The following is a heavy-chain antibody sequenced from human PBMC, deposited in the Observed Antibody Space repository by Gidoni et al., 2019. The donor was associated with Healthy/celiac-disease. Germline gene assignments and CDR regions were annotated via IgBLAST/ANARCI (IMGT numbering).Heavy chain of an antibody. Sequence: QVQLVESGGGVVQPGRSLRLSCAASGLTFSRSGMNWVRQAPGKGLEWVAVIWYDGSNKYYADSVKGRFTISRDNSKNTLYLQMNSLRAEDTAVYYCAREGGQWLIRGYFDYWGQGTLVTVSS. J-gene: IGHJ4*02. V-gene: IGHV3-33*01. CDR2: IWYDGSNK. CDR3: AREGGQWLIRGYFDY. CDR1: GLTFSRSG. D-gene: IGHD6-19*01.